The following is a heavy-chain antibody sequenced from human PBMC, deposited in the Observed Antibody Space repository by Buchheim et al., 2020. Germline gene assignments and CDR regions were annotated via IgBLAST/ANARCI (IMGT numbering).Heavy chain of an antibody. Sequence: VQLMESGGGVVQPGRSLRLSCAASGFTFSSYGMHWVRQAPGKGLEWVAVISYDGSNKYYADSVKGRFTISRDNSKNTLYLQMNSLRAEDTAVYYCAKALGAKWELHYGMDVWGQGTT. CDR1: GFTFSSYG. CDR3: AKALGAKWELHYGMDV. CDR2: ISYDGSNK. J-gene: IGHJ6*02. V-gene: IGHV3-30*18. D-gene: IGHD1-26*01.